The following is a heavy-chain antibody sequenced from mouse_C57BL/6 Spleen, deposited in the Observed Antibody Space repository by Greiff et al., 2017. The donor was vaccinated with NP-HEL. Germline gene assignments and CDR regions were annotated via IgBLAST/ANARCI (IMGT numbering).Heavy chain of an antibody. CDR1: GYTFTDYE. D-gene: IGHD1-2*01. Sequence: VQLQESGAELVRPGASVTLSCKASGYTFTDYEMHWVKQTPVHGLEWIGAIDPETGGTAYNQKFKGKAILTADKSSSTAYMELRSLTSEDSAVYYCTRCDYYGLWFAYWGQGTLVTVSA. J-gene: IGHJ3*01. CDR3: TRCDYYGLWFAY. V-gene: IGHV1-15*01. CDR2: IDPETGGT.